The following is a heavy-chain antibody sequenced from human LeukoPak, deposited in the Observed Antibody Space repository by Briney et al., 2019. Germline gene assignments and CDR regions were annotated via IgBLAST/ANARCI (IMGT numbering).Heavy chain of an antibody. J-gene: IGHJ4*02. CDR1: GFTFSSYG. D-gene: IGHD6-6*01. V-gene: IGHV3-30*02. Sequence: GGSLRLSCAASGFTFSSYGMHWVRQAPGKGLEWVALIRYDGSNKYYADSVKGRFTISRDNSKNTLYLQMNSLRAEDTAVYYCAKDQYSSSPGGDYWGQGTLVTVSS. CDR3: AKDQYSSSPGGDY. CDR2: IRYDGSNK.